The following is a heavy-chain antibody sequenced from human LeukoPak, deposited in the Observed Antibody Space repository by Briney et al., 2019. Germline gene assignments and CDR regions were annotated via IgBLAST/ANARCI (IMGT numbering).Heavy chain of an antibody. CDR2: ISSNTNYI. Sequence: PGGSLRLSCAASRFTFTSYTMNWVRQAPGKGLEWVSSISSNTNYIYYADSVKGRFTISRDNAKNSLYLQMNSLRAEDTAVYYCARGGGSIPFDYWGQGTLVTVSS. J-gene: IGHJ4*02. V-gene: IGHV3-21*01. CDR3: ARGGGSIPFDY. D-gene: IGHD2-2*02. CDR1: RFTFTSYT.